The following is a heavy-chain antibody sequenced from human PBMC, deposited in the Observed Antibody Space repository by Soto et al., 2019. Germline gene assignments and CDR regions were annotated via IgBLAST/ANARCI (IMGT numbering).Heavy chain of an antibody. CDR2: IDRSGRNK. Sequence: GGSLRLSCVASGFTFSSYEMNWVRRAPGKGLEWVSYIDRSGRNKYYADSVKGRFTISRDSAKNSLYLQMHSLTAEDTAVYYCARDSTYYDSSDYFDHWGQGTPVTVSS. CDR3: ARDSTYYDSSDYFDH. CDR1: GFTFSSYE. D-gene: IGHD3-22*01. J-gene: IGHJ4*02. V-gene: IGHV3-48*03.